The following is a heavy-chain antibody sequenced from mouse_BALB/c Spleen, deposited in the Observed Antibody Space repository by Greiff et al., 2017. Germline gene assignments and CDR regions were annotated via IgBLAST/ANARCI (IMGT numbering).Heavy chain of an antibody. CDR3: ARLSWFAY. CDR1: GFAFSSYD. Sequence: EVKVVESGGGLVKPGGSLKLSCAASGFAFSSYDMSWVRQTPEKRLEWVAYISSGGGSTYYPDTVKGRFTISRDNAKNTLYLQMSSLKSEDTAMYYCARLSWFAYWGQGTLVTVSA. V-gene: IGHV5-12-1*01. J-gene: IGHJ3*01. CDR2: ISSGGGST.